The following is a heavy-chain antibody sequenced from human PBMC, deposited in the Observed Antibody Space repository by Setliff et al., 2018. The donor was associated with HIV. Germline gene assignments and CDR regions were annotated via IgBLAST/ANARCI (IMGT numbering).Heavy chain of an antibody. CDR3: ARARLPMNRGVTLAYWYFNL. D-gene: IGHD3-10*01. V-gene: IGHV1-18*01. J-gene: IGHJ2*01. CDR2: IPVHNGNT. Sequence: GASVKVSCKASGYTFRNFCRSWLRHAPGQGLEWMGWIPVHNGNTNYAQNFQVRVTMTADLSTRIAYMDLRNLRSDDTAIHYCARARLPMNRGVTLAYWYFNLWGRGTLVTVSS. CDR1: GYTFRNFC.